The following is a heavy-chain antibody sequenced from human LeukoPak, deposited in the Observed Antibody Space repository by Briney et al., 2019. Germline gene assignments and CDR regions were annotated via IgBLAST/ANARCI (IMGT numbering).Heavy chain of an antibody. V-gene: IGHV3-53*01. CDR2: IYSGGST. CDR1: GFTVSSNY. J-gene: IGHJ4*01. CDR3: ARLSLWFGELLGPRDY. Sequence: QPGGSLRVSCAASGFTVSSNYMSWVRQAPGKGLEWVSVIYSGGSTYYADSVKDRFTISRDNSKNTLYLQMNSLRADDTAVYYCARLSLWFGELLGPRDYWGQGTLVTVSS. D-gene: IGHD3-10*01.